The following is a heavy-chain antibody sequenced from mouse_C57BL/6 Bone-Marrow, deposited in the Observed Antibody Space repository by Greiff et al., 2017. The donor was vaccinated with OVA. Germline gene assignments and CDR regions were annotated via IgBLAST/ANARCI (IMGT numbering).Heavy chain of an antibody. CDR3: TRDPITTVVAYWYFDV. Sequence: EVQLQESGGGLVQPGGSMKLSCAASGFTFSDAWMDWVRQSPEKGLEWVAEIRNKANNHATYYAESVKGRFTISRDDSKSSVYLQMNSLRAEDTGIYYCTRDPITTVVAYWYFDVWGTGTTVTVSS. J-gene: IGHJ1*03. D-gene: IGHD1-1*01. V-gene: IGHV6-6*01. CDR2: IRNKANNHAT. CDR1: GFTFSDAW.